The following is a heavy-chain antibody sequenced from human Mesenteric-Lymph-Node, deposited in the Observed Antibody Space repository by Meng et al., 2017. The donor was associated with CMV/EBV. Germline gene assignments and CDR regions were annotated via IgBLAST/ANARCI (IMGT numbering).Heavy chain of an antibody. Sequence: GESLKISCAASGFTFSSYWMSWVRQAPGKGLEWVANIKQDGSEKYYVDSVKGRFTISRDNAKNSLYLQMNSLRAEDTAVYYCARDVNNWFDPWGQGTLVTSPQ. CDR1: GFTFSSYW. CDR3: ARDVNNWFDP. J-gene: IGHJ5*02. V-gene: IGHV3-7*01. CDR2: IKQDGSEK.